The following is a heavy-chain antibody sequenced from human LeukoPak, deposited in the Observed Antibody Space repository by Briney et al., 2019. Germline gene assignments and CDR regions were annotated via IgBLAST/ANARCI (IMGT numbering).Heavy chain of an antibody. CDR1: GFTFSSYG. CDR2: IRYDGSIK. CDR3: AKDLYTMIVVVYVFDY. Sequence: GGSLRLSCAASGFTFSSYGMLWVRQAPGKGLEWVAFIRYDGSIKYYADSVKDRFTMSRDNSKNTLYLQMDSLRPEDTAVYYCAKDLYTMIVVVYVFDYWGQGTLVTVSS. J-gene: IGHJ4*02. V-gene: IGHV3-30*02. D-gene: IGHD3-22*01.